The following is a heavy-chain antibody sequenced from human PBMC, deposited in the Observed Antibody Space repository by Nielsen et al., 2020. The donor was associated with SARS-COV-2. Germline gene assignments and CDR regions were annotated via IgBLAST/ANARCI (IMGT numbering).Heavy chain of an antibody. V-gene: IGHV1-46*01. CDR1: GYTFTSYY. J-gene: IGHJ6*02. D-gene: IGHD3-10*01. CDR2: INPSGGST. CDR3: ARDVTMVRRHYGMDV. Sequence: ASVKVSCKASGYTFTSYYMHWVRQAPGQGLEWMGIINPSGGSTSYAQKFQGRVTMTRDTSTSTAYMELRSLRSDDTAVYYCARDVTMVRRHYGMDVWGQGTTVTVSS.